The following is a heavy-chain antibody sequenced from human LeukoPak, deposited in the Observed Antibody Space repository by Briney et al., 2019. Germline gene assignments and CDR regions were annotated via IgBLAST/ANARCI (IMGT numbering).Heavy chain of an antibody. CDR3: ARDASNIDLAPYFYYMDV. J-gene: IGHJ6*03. V-gene: IGHV3-21*01. CDR1: GFTLSLYS. Sequence: SGGSLRLSCTASGFTLSLYSMHWVRQAPGKGLEWVSSIGRSSQYIYYGDSVRGRFTISRDNAKNSLYLDMNSPRAEDTAVYYCARDASNIDLAPYFYYMDVWGKGTTVTVSS. CDR2: IGRSSQYI. D-gene: IGHD2-8*01.